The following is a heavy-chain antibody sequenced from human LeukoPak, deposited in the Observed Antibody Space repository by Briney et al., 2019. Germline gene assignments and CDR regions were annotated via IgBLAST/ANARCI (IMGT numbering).Heavy chain of an antibody. Sequence: GGSLRLSCAASGFTFTIYGMHWVRQSPGEGLEWVALISSDGNNKYYADSVQGRFTISRDNSKNSLYLQMNSLKTEDTAVYYCTSTHHQYSSSWYQSFDYWGQGTLVTVSS. V-gene: IGHV3-30*03. CDR2: ISSDGNNK. J-gene: IGHJ4*02. D-gene: IGHD6-13*01. CDR3: TSTHHQYSSSWYQSFDY. CDR1: GFTFTIYG.